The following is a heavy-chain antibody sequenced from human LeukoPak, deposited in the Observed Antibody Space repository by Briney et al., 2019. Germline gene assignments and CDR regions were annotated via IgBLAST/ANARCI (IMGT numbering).Heavy chain of an antibody. V-gene: IGHV4-39*07. CDR3: ARDSQVGYYGSGSDDY. CDR1: GGSISSSSYY. D-gene: IGHD3-10*01. J-gene: IGHJ4*02. Sequence: SETLSLTCTVSGGSISSSSYYWGWIRQPPGKGLEWIGSIYYSGSTYYNPSLKSRVTISVDTSKNQFSLKLSSVTAADTAVYYCARDSQVGYYGSGSDDYWGQGTLVTVSS. CDR2: IYYSGST.